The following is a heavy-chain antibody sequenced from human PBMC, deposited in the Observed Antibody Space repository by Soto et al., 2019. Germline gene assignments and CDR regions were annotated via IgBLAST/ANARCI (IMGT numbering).Heavy chain of an antibody. CDR2: IYWDDDK. CDR1: GFSLTSNGMG. J-gene: IGHJ4*02. D-gene: IGHD1-26*01. V-gene: IGHV2-5*02. Sequence: QITLRESGPTLVKPTQTLTLTCTFSGFSLTSNGMGVGWIRQPPGKALEWLALIYWDDDKRSSPSLRSRLTITRVTSKNPVVLTMTNMDPVDTDTYYCVHRRSGSHLAYWGQGTLVTVST. CDR3: VHRRSGSHLAY.